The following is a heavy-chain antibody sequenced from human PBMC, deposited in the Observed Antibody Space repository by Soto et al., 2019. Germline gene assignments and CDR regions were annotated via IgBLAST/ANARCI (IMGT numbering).Heavy chain of an antibody. CDR3: AKDGSELLWFGELSKPPPNYYGMDV. CDR1: GFTFSSYA. D-gene: IGHD3-10*01. J-gene: IGHJ6*02. V-gene: IGHV3-23*01. CDR2: ISGSGGST. Sequence: GGSLRLSCAASGFTFSSYAMSWVRQAPGKGLEWVSAISGSGGSTYYADSVKGRFTISRDNSKNTLYLQMNSLRAEDTAVYYCAKDGSELLWFGELSKPPPNYYGMDVWGQGTTVTVSS.